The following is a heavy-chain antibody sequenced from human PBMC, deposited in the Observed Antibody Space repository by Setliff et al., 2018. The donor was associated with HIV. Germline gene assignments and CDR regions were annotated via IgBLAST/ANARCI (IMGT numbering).Heavy chain of an antibody. CDR3: ARDRPYYYYGMDV. V-gene: IGHV4-61*02. CDR2: IYTSGST. J-gene: IGHJ6*02. CDR1: GGSISSGSYY. Sequence: KPSETLSLTCTVSGGSISSGSYYWSWIRQPAGRGLEWIGRIYTSGSTNYNPSLKSRVTISVDTSKNQFSLKLSSVTAADTAVYYCARDRPYYYYGMDVWGQGTTVTVS.